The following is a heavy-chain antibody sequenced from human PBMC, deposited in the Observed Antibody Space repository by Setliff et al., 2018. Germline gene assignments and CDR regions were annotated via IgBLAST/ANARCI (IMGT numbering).Heavy chain of an antibody. D-gene: IGHD2-8*02. V-gene: IGHV3-23*01. Sequence: GESLKISCATSGFTFSNYAMGWVRQAPGKGLEWVSVITSSGRDTCYTDSVKGRFTISRDNSDNTLYLQMNSLRDADTAIYYCVKGTLPYCTGPTCYPLDHWSQGTLVTVSS. CDR2: ITSSGRDT. CDR1: GFTFSNYA. CDR3: VKGTLPYCTGPTCYPLDH. J-gene: IGHJ4*02.